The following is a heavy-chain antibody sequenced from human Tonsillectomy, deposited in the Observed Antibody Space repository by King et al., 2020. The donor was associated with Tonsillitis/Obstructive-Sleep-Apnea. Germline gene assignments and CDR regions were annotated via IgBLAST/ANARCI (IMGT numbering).Heavy chain of an antibody. CDR1: GGSFSGYY. D-gene: IGHD3-22*01. Sequence: VQLQQWGAGLLKPSETLSLTCAVYGGSFSGYYWSWIRQPPGKGLEWIGEINHSGSTNYNPSLKSRVTISVDTSKNQLSLKLGSVTAADTAVYYCVRETYYYDSSGGYYYYYYMDDWGKGTTVTVSS. CDR2: INHSGST. V-gene: IGHV4-34*01. CDR3: VRETYYYDSSGGYYYYYYMDD. J-gene: IGHJ6*03.